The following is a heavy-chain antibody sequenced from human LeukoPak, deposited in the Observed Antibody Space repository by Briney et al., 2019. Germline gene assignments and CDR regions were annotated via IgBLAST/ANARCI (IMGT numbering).Heavy chain of an antibody. Sequence: GGSLRLSCAASGFTFSSYSMNWVRQAPGKGLEWVSSISSSSSYIYYAVSVKGRFTISRDNSRNTLYLQMNSLRAEDTAVYYCAVCRNWPTFDYWGQGTLVTVSS. V-gene: IGHV3-21*04. CDR3: AVCRNWPTFDY. D-gene: IGHD1-20*01. J-gene: IGHJ4*02. CDR2: ISSSSSYI. CDR1: GFTFSSYS.